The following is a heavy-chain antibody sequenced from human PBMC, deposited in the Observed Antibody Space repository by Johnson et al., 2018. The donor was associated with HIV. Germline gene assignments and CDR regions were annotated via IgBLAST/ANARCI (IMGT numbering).Heavy chain of an antibody. Sequence: VQLVESGGGVVQPGGSLRLSCAASGFTFSSYDMHWVRQAPGKGLEWVSGITWTSGNIAYADSVKGRFTISRDNAKNSLYLQMNSLRAEDTALYYCARDLKRGIAARGAFDIWGQGTMVTVSS. CDR1: GFTFSSYD. J-gene: IGHJ3*02. CDR3: ARDLKRGIAARGAFDI. V-gene: IGHV3-9*01. CDR2: ITWTSGNI. D-gene: IGHD6-13*01.